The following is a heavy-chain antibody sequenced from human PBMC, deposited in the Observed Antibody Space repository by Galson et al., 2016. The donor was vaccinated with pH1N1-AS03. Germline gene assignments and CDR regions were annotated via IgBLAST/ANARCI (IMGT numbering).Heavy chain of an antibody. V-gene: IGHV3-30*03. CDR3: ARGRGYGQYYFDY. D-gene: IGHD3-10*01. CDR2: ISHNGDTK. Sequence: SLRLSCAASGFTFSRYGMHWVRQAPGKGLEWVALISHNGDTKFYEDSVKGRFTISRDNSKNTLYLQMDSLRPEDTAVYFCARGRGYGQYYFDYWGQGTLVTVSS. J-gene: IGHJ4*02. CDR1: GFTFSRYG.